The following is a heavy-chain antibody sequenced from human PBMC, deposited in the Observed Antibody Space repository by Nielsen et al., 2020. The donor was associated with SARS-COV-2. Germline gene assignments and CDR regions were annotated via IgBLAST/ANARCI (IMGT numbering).Heavy chain of an antibody. CDR1: GFTFSNAW. Sequence: GESLKISCAASGFTFSNAWMSWVRQAPGKGLEWVGRIKSKTDGGTTDYAAPVKGRFTISRDDSKNTLYLQMNSLKTEDTAVYYCTTDSGSYLLLYSWGQGTLVTVSS. D-gene: IGHD1-26*01. CDR3: TTDSGSYLLLYS. J-gene: IGHJ4*02. V-gene: IGHV3-15*01. CDR2: IKSKTDGGTT.